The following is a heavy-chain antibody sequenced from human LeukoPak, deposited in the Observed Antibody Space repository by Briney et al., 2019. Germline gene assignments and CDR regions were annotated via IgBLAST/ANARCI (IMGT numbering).Heavy chain of an antibody. Sequence: GGSLTLSCAASGFIFSSYGMHWVRQAPGKGLEWVALIRSDGSKTYYADSVEGRFTISRDNSKNTQYLQMYSLGADDTAVYYCAKRYCSSASCRSGMDVWGQGTTVTVSS. CDR1: GFIFSSYG. CDR3: AKRYCSSASCRSGMDV. CDR2: IRSDGSKT. V-gene: IGHV3-30*02. J-gene: IGHJ6*02. D-gene: IGHD2-2*01.